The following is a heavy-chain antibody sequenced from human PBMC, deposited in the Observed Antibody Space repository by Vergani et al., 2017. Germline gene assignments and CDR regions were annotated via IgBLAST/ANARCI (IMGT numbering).Heavy chain of an antibody. CDR2: IYYSGST. D-gene: IGHD6-19*01. V-gene: IGHV4-39*01. Sequence: QLQLQESGPGLVKPSETLSLTCTVSGGSISSSSYYCGWTRQPPGKGLKWIGSIYYSGSTYYNPALQSRVTISVDTSKNQFTLMLGSVTAADTAVYFCAKHSTVEWLVKLGWIDPWGQGILVTVSS. J-gene: IGHJ5*02. CDR3: AKHSTVEWLVKLGWIDP. CDR1: GGSISSSSYY.